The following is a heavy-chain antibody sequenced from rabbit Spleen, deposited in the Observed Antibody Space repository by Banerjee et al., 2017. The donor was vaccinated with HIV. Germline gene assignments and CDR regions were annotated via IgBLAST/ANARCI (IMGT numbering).Heavy chain of an antibody. CDR2: IDTGSRDFT. CDR1: RFSFSNKAV. Sequence: QEQLVESGGGLVKPEGSLKLSCTASRFSFSNKAVMCWVRQAPGKGLEWIACIDTGSRDFTYYASWAKGRFTISKTSSTTVTLQMTSLTVADTATYFCARDWYAGTTAYSRLDLWGPGTLVTVS. D-gene: IGHD4-2*01. V-gene: IGHV1S45*01. J-gene: IGHJ3*01. CDR3: ARDWYAGTTAYSRLDL.